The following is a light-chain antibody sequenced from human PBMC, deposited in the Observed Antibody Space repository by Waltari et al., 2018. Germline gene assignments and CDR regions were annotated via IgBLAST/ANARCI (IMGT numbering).Light chain of an antibody. CDR2: AAS. Sequence: AIQMTQSPSSLSASVGDRVTITCRASQDIRSELGWYQQKPGKAPKLLIYAASSLQSGVPSRFTGSGSGTDFTLTISSLQPEDSATYYCQVYNNDMYTFGQGTKLEIK. J-gene: IGKJ2*01. CDR3: QVYNNDMYT. CDR1: QDIRSE. V-gene: IGKV1-6*01.